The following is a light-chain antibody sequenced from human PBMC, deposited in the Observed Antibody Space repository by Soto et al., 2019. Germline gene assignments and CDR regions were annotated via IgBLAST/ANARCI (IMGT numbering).Light chain of an antibody. CDR3: CSYAGGSTYV. V-gene: IGLV2-23*01. Sequence: QSVLTQPASVSGSPGQSITISCTGSSSDVGTYNLVSWYQQHPGKAPKFIIYEGSKRPSGVSNRFSGFKSGNTASLTISGLQAEDEADYYCCSYAGGSTYVFGTGTKLPS. CDR1: SSDVGTYNL. J-gene: IGLJ1*01. CDR2: EGS.